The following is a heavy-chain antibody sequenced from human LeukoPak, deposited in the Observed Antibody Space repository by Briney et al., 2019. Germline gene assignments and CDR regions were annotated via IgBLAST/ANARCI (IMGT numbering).Heavy chain of an antibody. CDR1: GGSFSGYY. J-gene: IGHJ6*03. D-gene: IGHD3-10*01. CDR2: INHSGST. CDR3: ARGTKDVRRRWFGELQRYYYYYMDV. V-gene: IGHV4-34*01. Sequence: PSETLSLTCAVYGGSFSGYYWRWIRQPPGKGLEWIGEINHSGSTNYNPSLKSRVTISVDTSKNQISLKLSSVTAADTAVYYCARGTKDVRRRWFGELQRYYYYYMDVWGKGTTVTVSS.